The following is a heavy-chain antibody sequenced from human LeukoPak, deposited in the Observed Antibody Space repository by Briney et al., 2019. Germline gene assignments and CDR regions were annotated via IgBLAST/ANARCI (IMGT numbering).Heavy chain of an antibody. J-gene: IGHJ4*02. CDR2: ITSYNGNT. CDR3: ARGLGSYPEIPLDY. Sequence: ASVKVSCKASGYTITGYYIHWVRQAPGQGLEWMGWITSYNGNTKYAQKYQGRVTMTTDTSTSTAYMELRSLRSDDTAVYYCARGLGSYPEIPLDYWGQGTLVTVSS. D-gene: IGHD3-16*02. CDR1: GYTITGYY. V-gene: IGHV1-18*04.